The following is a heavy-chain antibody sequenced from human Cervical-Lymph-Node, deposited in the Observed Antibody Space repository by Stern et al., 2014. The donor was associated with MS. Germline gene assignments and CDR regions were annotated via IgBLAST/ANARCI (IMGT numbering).Heavy chain of an antibody. V-gene: IGHV1-69*01. Sequence: QLVQSGAEVKKPGSSVKVSCKASGGTFSSYAINWVRQAPGQGPEWMGGIITIFGTANYAQKCQGRVTITADESTSTASMELSSLRSEDTAVYYCARDSRDYDASYYFDSWGQGTLVTVSS. CDR2: IITIFGTA. CDR1: GGTFSSYA. CDR3: ARDSRDYDASYYFDS. D-gene: IGHD3-16*01. J-gene: IGHJ4*02.